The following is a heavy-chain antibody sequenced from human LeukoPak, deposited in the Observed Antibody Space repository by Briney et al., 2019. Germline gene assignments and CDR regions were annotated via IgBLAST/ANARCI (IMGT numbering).Heavy chain of an antibody. D-gene: IGHD6-6*01. CDR2: ISAYNGNT. CDR1: GYTFTSYG. CDR3: ARDLVPYNSSSLGGSFDY. Sequence: GASVKVSCKASGYTFTSYGISWVRQAPGQGLEWMGWISAYNGNTNYAQKLQGRVTMTTDTSTSTAYMELRSLRSDDTAVYYCARDLVPYNSSSLGGSFDYWGQGTLVTVSS. J-gene: IGHJ4*02. V-gene: IGHV1-18*01.